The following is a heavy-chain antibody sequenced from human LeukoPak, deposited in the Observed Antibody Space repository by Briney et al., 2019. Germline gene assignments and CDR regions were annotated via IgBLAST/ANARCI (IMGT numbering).Heavy chain of an antibody. Sequence: GASVKVSCKASGYTFTSYGISWVRQAPGQGLEWMGGIIPIFGTANYAQKFQGRVTITADESTSTAYMELSSLRSEDTAVYYCARVSSSSGCLDYWGQGTLVTVSS. D-gene: IGHD6-19*01. CDR3: ARVSSSSGCLDY. CDR2: IIPIFGTA. J-gene: IGHJ4*02. CDR1: GYTFTSYG. V-gene: IGHV1-69*13.